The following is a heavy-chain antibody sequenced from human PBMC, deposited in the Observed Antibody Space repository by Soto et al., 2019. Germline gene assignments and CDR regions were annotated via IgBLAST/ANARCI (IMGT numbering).Heavy chain of an antibody. V-gene: IGHV4-4*02. CDR1: GGSISSSHW. Sequence: TSETLSLTCAVSGGSISSSHWWGWVRQAPGKGLEWIGYIYYSGSTNYNPSLKSRVTISVDTSKNQFSLKLSSVTAADTAVYYCARDHSSQWLGHYGMDVWGQGTTVTVSS. D-gene: IGHD6-19*01. J-gene: IGHJ6*02. CDR3: ARDHSSQWLGHYGMDV. CDR2: IYYSGST.